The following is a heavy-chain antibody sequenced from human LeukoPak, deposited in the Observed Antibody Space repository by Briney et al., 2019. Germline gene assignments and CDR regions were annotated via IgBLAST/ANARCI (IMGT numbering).Heavy chain of an antibody. CDR1: GVTFSGYW. D-gene: IGHD2-15*01. CDR2: INSDGSST. V-gene: IGHV3-74*01. J-gene: IGHJ4*02. Sequence: PGGSLRLSCAASGVTFSGYWMYWGRHAPGKGGGWVSRINSDGSSTSYADSGKGGFTISRDNAKNTLYLQMNSLRVEDTAVYYCARVSYCSGGSCYSYFDYWGQGTLVTVSS. CDR3: ARVSYCSGGSCYSYFDY.